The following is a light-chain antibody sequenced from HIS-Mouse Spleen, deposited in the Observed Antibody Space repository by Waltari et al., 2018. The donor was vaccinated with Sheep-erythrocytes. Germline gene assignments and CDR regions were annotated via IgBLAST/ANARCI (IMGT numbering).Light chain of an antibody. J-gene: IGLJ2*01. CDR3: SSYAGSNSVV. V-gene: IGLV2-11*01. CDR2: DVS. CDR1: SSDVGGSTY. Sequence: QSALTQPRSVSGSPGQSVTISCTRTSSDVGGSTYVSWYQQHAGKAPKLMIYDVSTRPSGVPDSFSGCKSVIKASLAVSGRQAEDGADYCCSSYAGSNSVVFGGGTKLTV.